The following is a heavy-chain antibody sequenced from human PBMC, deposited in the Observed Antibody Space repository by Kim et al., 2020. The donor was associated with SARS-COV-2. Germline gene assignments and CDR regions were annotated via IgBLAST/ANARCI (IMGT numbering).Heavy chain of an antibody. Sequence: SETLSLTCTVSGGSISSSSYYWGWIRQPPGKGLEWIGSIYYSGSTYYNPSLKSRVTISVDTSKNQFSLKLSSVTAADTAVYYCARARERLRGLFDYWGQGTLVTVSS. CDR2: IYYSGST. D-gene: IGHD5-12*01. CDR3: ARARERLRGLFDY. V-gene: IGHV4-39*07. CDR1: GGSISSSSYY. J-gene: IGHJ4*02.